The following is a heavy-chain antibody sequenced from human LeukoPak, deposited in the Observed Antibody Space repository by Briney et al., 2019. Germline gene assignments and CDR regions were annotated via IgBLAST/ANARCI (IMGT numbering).Heavy chain of an antibody. Sequence: PSETLSLTCAVYGGSFSGYYWSWIRRPAGKGLEWIGRIYTSGSTNYNPSLKSRVTMSVDTSKNQFSLKLSSVTAADTAVYYCARNGDRGSSDYWGQGTLVTVSS. CDR2: IYTSGST. V-gene: IGHV4-59*10. J-gene: IGHJ4*02. D-gene: IGHD6-13*01. CDR3: ARNGDRGSSDY. CDR1: GGSFSGYY.